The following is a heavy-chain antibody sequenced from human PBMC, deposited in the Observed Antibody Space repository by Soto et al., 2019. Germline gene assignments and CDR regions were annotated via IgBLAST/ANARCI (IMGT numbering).Heavy chain of an antibody. CDR3: ARAYYGRNYYGMDV. V-gene: IGHV4-39*01. CDR2: IYYSGST. CDR1: GGSISSSSYY. D-gene: IGHD3-10*02. Sequence: SETLSLTCTVSGGSISSSSYYWGWIRQPPGKGLEWIGSIYYSGSTYYNPSLKGRVTISVDTSKNQFSLKLSSVTAADTAVYYCARAYYGRNYYGMDVWGQGTTVTVSS. J-gene: IGHJ6*02.